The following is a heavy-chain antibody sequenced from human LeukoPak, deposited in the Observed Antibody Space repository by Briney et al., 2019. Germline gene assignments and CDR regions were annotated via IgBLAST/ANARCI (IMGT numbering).Heavy chain of an antibody. CDR3: AKDEQYFDWLLYVALDY. J-gene: IGHJ4*02. D-gene: IGHD3-9*01. CDR2: ISYDGSNK. CDR1: GITFSSYG. Sequence: GGSLRLSCAASGITFSSYGMHWVRQAPGKGLEWVAVISYDGSNKYYADSVKGRFTISRDNSKNTLYLQMNSLRAEDTAVYYCAKDEQYFDWLLYVALDYWGQGTLVTVSS. V-gene: IGHV3-30*18.